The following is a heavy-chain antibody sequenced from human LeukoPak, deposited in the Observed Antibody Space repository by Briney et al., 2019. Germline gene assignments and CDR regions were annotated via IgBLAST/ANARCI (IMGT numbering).Heavy chain of an antibody. J-gene: IGHJ2*01. CDR3: VKGGYYGSGSKHFDV. CDR2: IYPADSDT. CDR1: GYNFATYW. Sequence: GESLKISCKGSGYNFATYWIGWVRQMPGKGLEWMGIIYPADSDTRYSPSFEGQVTISADKSISTAYLQWSSLKVSDTAIYYCVKGGYYGSGSKHFDVWGRGTLVSVSS. D-gene: IGHD3-10*01. V-gene: IGHV5-51*01.